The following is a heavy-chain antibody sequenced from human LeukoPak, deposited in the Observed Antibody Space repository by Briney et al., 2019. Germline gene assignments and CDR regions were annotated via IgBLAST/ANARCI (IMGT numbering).Heavy chain of an antibody. CDR2: INSNTGNP. Sequence: GASVKVSCKTSGYIFSIYAIIWVRQAPGQGLEFMGWINSNTGNPTYAQGFTGRFVFSLDTSVSTTYLQVSSLEPEDTAVYYCARDYTVAVGTTTYFQHWGQGTLVTVSS. CDR1: GYIFSIYA. D-gene: IGHD1-26*01. V-gene: IGHV7-4-1*02. CDR3: ARDYTVAVGTTTYFQH. J-gene: IGHJ1*01.